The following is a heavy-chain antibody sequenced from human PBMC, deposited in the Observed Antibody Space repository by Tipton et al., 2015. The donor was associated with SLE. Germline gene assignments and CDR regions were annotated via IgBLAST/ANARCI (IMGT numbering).Heavy chain of an antibody. CDR2: IYYSVST. J-gene: IGHJ4*02. CDR1: GGSISSSSYY. CDR3: AAHAAGRGGSGY. D-gene: IGHD2-15*01. Sequence: TLSLTCTVSGGSISSSSYYWGWIRQPPGKGLEWMGSIYYSVSTYYNPSRKSRVTISEHTSTNQFSLKLSSVTAADTAVYYCAAHAAGRGGSGYWGQGTPVTVSS. V-gene: IGHV4-39*01.